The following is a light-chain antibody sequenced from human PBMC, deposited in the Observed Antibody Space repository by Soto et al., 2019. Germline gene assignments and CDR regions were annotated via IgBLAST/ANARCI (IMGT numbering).Light chain of an antibody. CDR2: DAS. CDR3: QQYNTCWT. V-gene: IGKV1-5*01. Sequence: DIQMTQFPSALSASVVDRVTITCRASQNVNNWLAWYQHKPGKAPQLLIYDASVLETGVPSRFSGSGSGTEFTLAISGLQSDDFATYYCQQYNTCWTFGPGTKVDIK. CDR1: QNVNNW. J-gene: IGKJ1*01.